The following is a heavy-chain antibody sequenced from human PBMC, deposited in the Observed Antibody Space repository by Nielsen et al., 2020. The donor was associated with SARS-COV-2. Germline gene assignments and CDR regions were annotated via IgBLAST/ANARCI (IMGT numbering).Heavy chain of an antibody. D-gene: IGHD2-15*01. CDR2: IIPIFGTA. J-gene: IGHJ5*02. CDR1: GGTFSSYA. V-gene: IGHV1-69*13. CDR3: AREGPLGYCSGGSCYRWFDP. Sequence: SVKVSCKASGGTFSSYAISWVRQAPGQGLEWMGGIIPIFGTANYAQKFQGRVTITADESTSTAYMELSSLRSEDTAVYYCAREGPLGYCSGGSCYRWFDPWGQGTLVTVSS.